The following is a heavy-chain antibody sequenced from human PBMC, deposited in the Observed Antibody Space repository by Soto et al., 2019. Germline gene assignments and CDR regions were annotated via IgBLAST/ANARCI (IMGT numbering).Heavy chain of an antibody. D-gene: IGHD4-17*01. CDR3: SRGRAVLLRAVTDYGMDV. CDR1: GYSFSTYL. CDR2: IYPDESDT. Sequence: GESLKISCKGSGYSFSTYLLGWVRQMPEKGREWMGIIYPDESDTRYSPSFQGQVTISGNKSINTAYLQWSSLKASDTAMSYCSRGRAVLLRAVTDYGMDVWGQGTTVTVSS. V-gene: IGHV5-51*01. J-gene: IGHJ6*02.